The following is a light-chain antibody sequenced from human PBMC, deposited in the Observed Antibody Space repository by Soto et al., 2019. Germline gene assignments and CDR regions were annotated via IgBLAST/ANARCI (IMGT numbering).Light chain of an antibody. CDR2: GNT. CDR1: SSNIGAGYD. CDR3: CSWSDTSTL. Sequence: QSVLTQPPSVSGAPGQRVTISCTGSSSNIGAGYDVHWYQQLPGTAPKPLIYGNTNRHSGVPGRFSGSKSGTSGSLAITGLQAEDEADYYCCSWSDTSTLFGGGTKLTVL. J-gene: IGLJ2*01. V-gene: IGLV1-40*01.